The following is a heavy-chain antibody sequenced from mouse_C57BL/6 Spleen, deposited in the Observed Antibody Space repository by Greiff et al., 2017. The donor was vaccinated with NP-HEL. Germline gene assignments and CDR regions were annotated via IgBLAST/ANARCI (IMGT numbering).Heavy chain of an antibody. CDR2: IDPSDSYT. CDR3: ARGRKYDYDGAWFAY. CDR1: GYTFTSYW. Sequence: QVQLQQPGAELVKPGASVKLSCKASGYTFTSYWMQWVKQRPGQGLEWIGEIDPSDSYTNYNQKFKGKATLTVDTSSSTAYMQLSSLTSEDSAVYYCARGRKYDYDGAWFAYWGQGTLVTVSA. V-gene: IGHV1-50*01. D-gene: IGHD2-4*01. J-gene: IGHJ3*01.